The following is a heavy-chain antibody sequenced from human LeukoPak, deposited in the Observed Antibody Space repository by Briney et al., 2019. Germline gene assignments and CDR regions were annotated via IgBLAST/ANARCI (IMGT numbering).Heavy chain of an antibody. J-gene: IGHJ6*03. Sequence: PGGSLGLSCAASGFTFDDFAMHWVRQAPGKGLEWVSGINWNSGTIAYAVSVKGRFTISRDDAKNSLYLQMNSLRADDTALYYCVKEGEMGQNYYGSGRYYYYMDVWGKGTMVTVSS. D-gene: IGHD3-10*01. CDR2: INWNSGTI. CDR3: VKEGEMGQNYYGSGRYYYYMDV. CDR1: GFTFDDFA. V-gene: IGHV3-9*01.